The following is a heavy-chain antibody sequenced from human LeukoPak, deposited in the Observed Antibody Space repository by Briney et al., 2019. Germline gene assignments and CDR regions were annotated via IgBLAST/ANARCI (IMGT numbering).Heavy chain of an antibody. CDR3: ARESSYYGGQNWFDP. CDR2: INTNTGNP. CDR1: GGTFSSYA. V-gene: IGHV7-4-1*02. J-gene: IGHJ5*02. D-gene: IGHD3-10*01. Sequence: ASVKVSCKASGGTFSSYAISWVRQAPGQGLEWMGWINTNTGNPTYAQGFTGRFVFSLDTSVSTAYLQISSLKAEDTAVYYCARESSYYGGQNWFDPWGQGTLVTVSS.